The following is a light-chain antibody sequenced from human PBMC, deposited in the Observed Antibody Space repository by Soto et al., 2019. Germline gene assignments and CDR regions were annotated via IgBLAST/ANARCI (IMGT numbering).Light chain of an antibody. CDR1: SSDVGGYNY. J-gene: IGLJ1*01. V-gene: IGLV2-14*03. CDR3: SSYTSSSTLSTYV. Sequence: QSALTQPASVSESPGQSITISCTGTSSDVGGYNYVSWYQHHPGKAPKLMIYDVSNRPSGVSNRFSGSKSGNTASLIISGLQAEDEADYYCSSYTSSSTLSTYVFGTGTQLTVL. CDR2: DVS.